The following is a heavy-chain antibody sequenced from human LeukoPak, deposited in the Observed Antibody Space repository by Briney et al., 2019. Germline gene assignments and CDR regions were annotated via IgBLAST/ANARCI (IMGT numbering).Heavy chain of an antibody. V-gene: IGHV4-61*02. D-gene: IGHD3-3*01. CDR2: IYTSGST. CDR1: GGSISSGSYY. CDR3: AGEHYDFWSGYFDY. Sequence: SETLSLTCTVSGGSISSGSYYWSWIRQPAGKGLEWIGRIYTSGSTNYNPSLKSRVTISVDTSKNQSSLKLSSVTAADTAVYYCAGEHYDFWSGYFDYWGQGTLVTVSS. J-gene: IGHJ4*02.